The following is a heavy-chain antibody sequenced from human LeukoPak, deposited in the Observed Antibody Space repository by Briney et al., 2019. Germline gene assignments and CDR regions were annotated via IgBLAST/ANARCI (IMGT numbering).Heavy chain of an antibody. J-gene: IGHJ3*02. Sequence: PRGSLRPSSAASVFTSSSSWMSWVPHAPGTGLEWVAKIKQDEGAKSNVHSAKGPFTISRDNAKNSLYLQMNSLRAEDTAVYYCARVNKITPDVFDIWGKGTMVTVSS. CDR1: VFTSSSSW. CDR2: IKQDEGAK. CDR3: ARVNKITPDVFDI. V-gene: IGHV3-7*01. D-gene: IGHD5-24*01.